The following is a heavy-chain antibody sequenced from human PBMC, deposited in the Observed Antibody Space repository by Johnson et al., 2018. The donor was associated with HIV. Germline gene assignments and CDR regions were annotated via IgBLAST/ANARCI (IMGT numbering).Heavy chain of an antibody. V-gene: IGHV3-30*04. CDR3: AREIVVEVAATLISGAFDI. Sequence: QVQLVESGGGVVQPGRSLRLSCAASGFTVTNYAMHWVRQAPGKGLEWVAVTSYDGTNKYNADSVKGRFTISRDNSKNTLFLQMNSLRAEDTAVYYSAREIVVEVAATLISGAFDIWGQGTMVTVSS. CDR2: TSYDGTNK. D-gene: IGHD2-15*01. J-gene: IGHJ3*02. CDR1: GFTVTNYA.